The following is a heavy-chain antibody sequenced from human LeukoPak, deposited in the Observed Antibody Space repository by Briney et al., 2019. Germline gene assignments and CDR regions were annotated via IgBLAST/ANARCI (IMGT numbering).Heavy chain of an antibody. J-gene: IGHJ6*03. CDR2: INHSGST. CDR3: ARGRVWIQLWSVGSYYMDV. D-gene: IGHD5-18*01. V-gene: IGHV4-34*01. Sequence: SETLSLTCAVYGGSFSGYYWSWLRQPPGKGLEWIGEINHSGSTNYNPSLKSRVTISVDTSKNQFSLKLSSVTAADTAVYYCARGRVWIQLWSVGSYYMDVWAKGPRSPSP. CDR1: GGSFSGYY.